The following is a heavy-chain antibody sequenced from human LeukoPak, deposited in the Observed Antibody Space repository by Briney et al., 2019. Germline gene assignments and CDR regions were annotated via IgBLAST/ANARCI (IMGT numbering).Heavy chain of an antibody. D-gene: IGHD6-13*01. CDR3: ARGRAAAGTKLSDR. CDR2: IDYSGST. J-gene: IGHJ1*01. CDR1: GGTVSSGRNY. Sequence: PSETLSLTCTGSGGTVSSGRNYWSWIRQPPGKGLEWIGYIDYSGSTNYNSSLRSRVTISVDTSKNQFSLKLSSVTAADTAVYYCARGRAAAGTKLSDRGGEPTLVTVSS. V-gene: IGHV4-61*01.